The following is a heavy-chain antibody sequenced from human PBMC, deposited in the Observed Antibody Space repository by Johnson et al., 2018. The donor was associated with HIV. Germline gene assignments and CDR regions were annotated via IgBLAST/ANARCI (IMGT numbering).Heavy chain of an antibody. CDR2: IYSGGST. Sequence: QVQLVESGGGVVQPGRSLRLSCAASGFTFSRYGMHWVRQAPGKGLEWVSVIYSGGSTYYADSVKGRFTISRDNSKNTLYLQMNSLRAEDTAVYYCAREPEGWAFDIWGQGTMVTVSS. CDR3: AREPEGWAFDI. V-gene: IGHV3-NL1*01. J-gene: IGHJ3*02. CDR1: GFTFSRYG. D-gene: IGHD1-26*01.